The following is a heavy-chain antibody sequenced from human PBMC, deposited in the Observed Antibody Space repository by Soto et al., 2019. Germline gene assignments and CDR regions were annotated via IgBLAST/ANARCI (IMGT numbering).Heavy chain of an antibody. J-gene: IGHJ4*02. D-gene: IGHD3-10*01. V-gene: IGHV1-18*01. CDR2: ISAYNGNT. CDR3: ARDLRQPLWFGESSLDY. CDR1: GYTFTSYG. Sequence: QVQLVQSGAEVKKPGASVKVSCKASGYTFTSYGISWVRQAPGQGLEWMGWISAYNGNTNYAQKIQGRVTMTTDTSTSTAYMELRSLRSDDTAVYYCARDLRQPLWFGESSLDYWGQGTLVTVSS.